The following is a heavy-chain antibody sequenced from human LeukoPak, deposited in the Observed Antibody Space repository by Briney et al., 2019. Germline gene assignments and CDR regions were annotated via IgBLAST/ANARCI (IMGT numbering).Heavy chain of an antibody. D-gene: IGHD6-19*01. CDR1: GYTFIGYD. CDR2: MNPNSVNT. Sequence: ASVKVSCKASGYTFIGYDINWVRQATGQGLEWMGWMNPNSVNTGYAQKFQGRVTITRNTSISTAYMELSSLRSEDTAVYYCAKDRRGSSGWIDYWGQGTLVTVSS. J-gene: IGHJ4*02. V-gene: IGHV1-8*03. CDR3: AKDRRGSSGWIDY.